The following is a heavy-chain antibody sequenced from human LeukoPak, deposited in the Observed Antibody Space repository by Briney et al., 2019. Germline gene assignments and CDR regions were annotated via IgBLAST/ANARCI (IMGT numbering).Heavy chain of an antibody. D-gene: IGHD6-6*01. J-gene: IGHJ6*02. CDR1: GFSLSTSGVG. V-gene: IGHV2-5*01. Sequence: SGPTLVKPTQTLTLTFTFSGFSLSTSGVGVGWIRQPPGKALEWLALIYWNDDKGYSPSLRSRLTITKDTSKNQVVLTMTNMDPVDTATYYCAHRLAYSSSFDMDVWGQGTTVTVSS. CDR2: IYWNDDK. CDR3: AHRLAYSSSFDMDV.